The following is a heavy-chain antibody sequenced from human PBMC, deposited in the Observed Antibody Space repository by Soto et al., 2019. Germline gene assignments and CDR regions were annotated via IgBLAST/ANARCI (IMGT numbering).Heavy chain of an antibody. CDR1: GGTFGSYA. CDR3: AREDILGARSFDY. Sequence: GASVKFSCRACGGTFGSYAISLVRQAPGQGLEWMGGIIPIFGTANYAQKFQGRVTITADKSTSTAYMELSSLRSEDTAVYYCAREDILGARSFDYWGRGTLVTVSA. J-gene: IGHJ4*02. V-gene: IGHV1-69*06. CDR2: IIPIFGTA. D-gene: IGHD1-26*01.